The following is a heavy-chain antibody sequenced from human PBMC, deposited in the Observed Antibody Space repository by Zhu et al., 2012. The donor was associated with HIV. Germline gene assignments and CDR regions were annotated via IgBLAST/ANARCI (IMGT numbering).Heavy chain of an antibody. CDR3: ARLPPPXAVTEYYFDS. CDR2: NYYSGTS. CDR1: GGSVSSINYY. V-gene: IGHV4-61*01. D-gene: IGHD6-19*01. J-gene: IGHJ4*01. Sequence: QVQLQESGPGLVKPSETLSLTCSVTGGSVSSINYYWGWIRQPPGKGLEFIGYNYYSGTSVYNPSVNSRVTISVDTSKNQFSLRLTSVTAADTAVYYCARLPPPXAVTEYYFDSWGQGILVTVS.